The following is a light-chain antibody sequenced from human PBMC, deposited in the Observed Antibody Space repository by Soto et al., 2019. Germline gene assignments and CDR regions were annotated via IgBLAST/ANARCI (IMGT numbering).Light chain of an antibody. V-gene: IGLV4-69*01. J-gene: IGLJ2*01. CDR1: SGHSNYA. CDR3: QTWGSGIVV. CDR2: LNSDGSH. Sequence: QSVLTQSPSASASLGASVKLTCTLSSGHSNYAIAWHQQQSEKGPRYLMKLNSDGSHSKGDGIPDRFSGSSSGAERYLTISGIQSEDEADYYSQTWGSGIVVFGGGTKLTVL.